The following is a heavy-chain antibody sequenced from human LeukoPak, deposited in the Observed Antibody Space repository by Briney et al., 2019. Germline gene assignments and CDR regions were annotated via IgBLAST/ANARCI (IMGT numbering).Heavy chain of an antibody. J-gene: IGHJ1*01. CDR1: GFTFSSYG. Sequence: GSLRLSCAASGFTFSSYGMHRDRQAPGKGLEWVAVIWYDGSNKYYADSVKGRFTISRDNSKNTLYLQMNSLRAEDTAVYYCAKGKYDFWSGYSNAEYFQHWGQGTLVTVSS. CDR2: IWYDGSNK. D-gene: IGHD3-3*01. CDR3: AKGKYDFWSGYSNAEYFQH. V-gene: IGHV3-33*06.